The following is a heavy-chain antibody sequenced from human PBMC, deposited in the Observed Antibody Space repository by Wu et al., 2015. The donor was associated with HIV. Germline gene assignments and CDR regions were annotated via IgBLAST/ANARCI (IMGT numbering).Heavy chain of an antibody. J-gene: IGHJ6*03. D-gene: IGHD2-2*01. Sequence: QVQLVQSGAEVKKPGSSVKVSCKASGGTFSSYAISWVRQAPGQGLEWMGGIIPIFGTANYAQKFQGRVTITADESTSTAYMELSSLGSEDTAVYYCARGRRGYCSSTSCETPPDGYSLYYYYYMDVWGKGTTVTVSS. CDR1: GGTFSSYA. CDR3: ARGRRGYCSSTSCETPPDGYSLYYYYYMDV. V-gene: IGHV1-69*12. CDR2: IIPIFGTA.